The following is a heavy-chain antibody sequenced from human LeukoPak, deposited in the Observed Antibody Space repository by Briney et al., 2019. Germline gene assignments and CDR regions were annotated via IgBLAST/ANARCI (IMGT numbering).Heavy chain of an antibody. CDR3: ARPYDYVWGGYYYYYMDV. CDR2: FDPEDGET. V-gene: IGHV1-24*01. D-gene: IGHD3-16*01. CDR1: GYTLTELS. Sequence: ASVKVSCKVSGYTLTELSMHWVRQAPGKGLEWMGGFDPEDGETIYAQKFQGRVTMTEDTSTDTAYMELSSLRSDDTAVYYCARPYDYVWGGYYYYYMDVWGKGTTVTVSS. J-gene: IGHJ6*03.